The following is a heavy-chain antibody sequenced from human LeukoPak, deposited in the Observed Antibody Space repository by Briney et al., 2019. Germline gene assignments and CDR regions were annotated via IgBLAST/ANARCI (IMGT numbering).Heavy chain of an antibody. V-gene: IGHV3-9*01. CDR2: ISWNSGSI. CDR1: GFTFDDYA. Sequence: PGGSLRLSCAASGFTFDDYAMHWVRQAPGKGLEWVSGISWNSGSIGYADSVKGRFTISRDNAKNSLYLQMNSLRAEDTALYYCAKDISELWFGEGAFDIWGQGTMVTVSS. D-gene: IGHD3-10*01. J-gene: IGHJ3*02. CDR3: AKDISELWFGEGAFDI.